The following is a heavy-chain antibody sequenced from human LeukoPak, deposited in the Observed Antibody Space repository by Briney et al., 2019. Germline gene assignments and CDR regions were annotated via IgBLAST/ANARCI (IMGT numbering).Heavy chain of an antibody. V-gene: IGHV4-59*11. J-gene: IGHJ6*03. CDR3: ARDAAARTYYYYYYMDV. Sequence: PSETLSLTCTVSGGSISSHYWSWIRQPPGKGLEWIGYIYYSGSTNYNPSLKSRVTVSVDTSKNQFSLKLSSVTAADTAVYYCARDAAARTYYYYYYMDVWGKGTTVTVSS. D-gene: IGHD6-13*01. CDR2: IYYSGST. CDR1: GGSISSHY.